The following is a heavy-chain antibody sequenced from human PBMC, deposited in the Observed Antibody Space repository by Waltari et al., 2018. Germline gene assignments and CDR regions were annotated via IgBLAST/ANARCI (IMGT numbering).Heavy chain of an antibody. D-gene: IGHD6-13*01. CDR3: ARSSSWSYYYYMDV. J-gene: IGHJ6*03. CDR2: IYTSGST. V-gene: IGHV4-61*02. Sequence: QVQLQESGPGLVKPSQTLSLTCPVSGGSISSGSYYCRWIRQPAGKGLEWIGRIYTSGSTNYNPSLKSRVTISVDTSKNQFSLKLSSVTAADTAVYYCARSSSWSYYYYMDVWGKGTTVTVSS. CDR1: GGSISSGSYY.